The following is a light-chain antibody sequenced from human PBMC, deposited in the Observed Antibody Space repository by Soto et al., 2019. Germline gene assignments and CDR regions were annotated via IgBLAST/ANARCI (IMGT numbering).Light chain of an antibody. Sequence: DIVMTQSPDSLAVSLGERATINCKSSQSVFYSSNSKNYLAWYQQKPGQPPKLLIYWASARESGVPDRFSGSGSGSDYTLTISSLQAEDVAFYFCQQYYSSPPTFGGGTKVEIK. CDR2: WAS. CDR1: QSVFYSSNSKNY. V-gene: IGKV4-1*01. CDR3: QQYYSSPPT. J-gene: IGKJ4*01.